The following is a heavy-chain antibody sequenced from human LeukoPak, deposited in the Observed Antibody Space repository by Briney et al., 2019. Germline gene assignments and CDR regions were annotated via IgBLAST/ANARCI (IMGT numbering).Heavy chain of an antibody. Sequence: SETLSLTCAIYGESFSGYYWSWIRQPPGKGLEWIGEINHSGSTNYNPSLKSRVTISVDTSKNQFSLKLSSVTAADTAVYYCASQFSATGGALYMDVWGKGTTVTISS. CDR3: ASQFSATGGALYMDV. V-gene: IGHV4-34*01. CDR1: GESFSGYY. CDR2: INHSGST. D-gene: IGHD2-15*01. J-gene: IGHJ6*03.